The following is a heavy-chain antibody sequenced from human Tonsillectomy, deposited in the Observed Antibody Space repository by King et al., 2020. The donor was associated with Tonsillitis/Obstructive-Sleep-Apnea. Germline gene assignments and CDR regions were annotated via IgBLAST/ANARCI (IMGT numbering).Heavy chain of an antibody. CDR2: ISYDGSNK. D-gene: IGHD3-22*01. CDR3: AREGIYDSSGYADTFDI. Sequence: VQLVESGGGVVQPGRSLRLSCAASGFTFSSYAIHWVRQAPGKGLEWVAVISYDGSNKYYADSVKGRFTISRDNSKNTLDLQMNSLRVEDTAVYYCAREGIYDSSGYADTFDIWGQGTMVTVS. J-gene: IGHJ3*02. CDR1: GFTFSSYA. V-gene: IGHV3-30*04.